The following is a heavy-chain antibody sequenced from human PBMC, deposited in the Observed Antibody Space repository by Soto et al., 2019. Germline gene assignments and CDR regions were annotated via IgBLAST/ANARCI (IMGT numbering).Heavy chain of an antibody. Sequence: ASVKVSCKASGYTFTSYGISWVRQAPGQGLEWMGWISAYNGNTNYAQKLQGRVTMTTDTSTSTAYMELRSLRSDDTAVYYCARDQGETYYYDSSGYYYYYYMDVWGKGTTVTVSS. D-gene: IGHD3-22*01. CDR2: ISAYNGNT. V-gene: IGHV1-18*01. CDR1: GYTFTSYG. CDR3: ARDQGETYYYDSSGYYYYYYMDV. J-gene: IGHJ6*03.